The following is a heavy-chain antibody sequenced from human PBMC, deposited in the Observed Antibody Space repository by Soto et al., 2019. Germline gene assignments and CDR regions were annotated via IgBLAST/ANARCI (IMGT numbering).Heavy chain of an antibody. Sequence: SETLSLTCSVSGVSITSSDSYWSLIRQPPGKGLEWIGYINSSGRAYYRPSLKSRVSISIDTSKNQFSLRLTSVTVADTAVYFCASFSTLGKDYGVDVWCQGTTVT. CDR3: ASFSTLGKDYGVDV. CDR1: GVSITSSDSY. V-gene: IGHV4-30-4*01. J-gene: IGHJ6*02. CDR2: INSSGRA. D-gene: IGHD3-3*02.